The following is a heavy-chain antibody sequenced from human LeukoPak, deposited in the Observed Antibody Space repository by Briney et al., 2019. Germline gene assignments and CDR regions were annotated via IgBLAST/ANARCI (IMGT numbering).Heavy chain of an antibody. D-gene: IGHD1-1*01. Sequence: PGGAPGLSCAAPGFPFSSHGMHRGRPAPGQGLGGGAVISYDGSNKYYADSVKGRFTISRDNSKNTLYLQMNSLRAEDMAVYYCVKRWTGTTIGQQDYWGQGTLVTVSS. V-gene: IGHV3-30*18. CDR1: GFPFSSHG. CDR2: ISYDGSNK. CDR3: VKRWTGTTIGQQDY. J-gene: IGHJ4*02.